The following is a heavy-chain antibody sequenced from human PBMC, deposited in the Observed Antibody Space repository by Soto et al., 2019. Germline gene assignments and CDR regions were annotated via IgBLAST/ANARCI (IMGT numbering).Heavy chain of an antibody. D-gene: IGHD6-13*01. Sequence: GGSLRLSCAASGFTFDDYGMSWVRQAPGKGLEWGSGINWNGGSTGYADSVKGRFTISRDNSKNSLYLQMNSLRAEDTALYYCARDREGEIAAAGTTYYGMDVWGQATTVTVSS. CDR3: ARDREGEIAAAGTTYYGMDV. V-gene: IGHV3-20*04. J-gene: IGHJ6*02. CDR1: GFTFDDYG. CDR2: INWNGGST.